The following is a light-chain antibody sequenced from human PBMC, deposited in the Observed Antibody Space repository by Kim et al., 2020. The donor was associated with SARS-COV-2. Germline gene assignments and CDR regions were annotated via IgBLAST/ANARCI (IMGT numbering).Light chain of an antibody. CDR1: QSVSSNY. V-gene: IGKV3-20*01. CDR2: DAS. CDR3: HQYGSAPRT. J-gene: IGKJ1*01. Sequence: SSGERATLSCRASQSVSSNYLAWYQQKPGQAPRLLISDASSRATGIPDRFSGSGSGTDFTLTIGRLEPEDFAVYYCHQYGSAPRTFGKGTKVDIK.